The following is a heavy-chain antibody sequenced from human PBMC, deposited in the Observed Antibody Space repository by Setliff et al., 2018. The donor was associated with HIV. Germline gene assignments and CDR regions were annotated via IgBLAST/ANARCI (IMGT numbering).Heavy chain of an antibody. CDR1: GGSISSGDYY. Sequence: SETLSLTCTVSGGSISSGDYYWSWIRQPPGKGLEWIGNIYDSESTYYNPSLKSRVTISVDTSKNHFSLKLNSVTAADTAVYYCARGPVLRYFDWLPITYFDYWGQGTLVTVSS. CDR3: ARGPVLRYFDWLPITYFDY. CDR2: IYDSEST. V-gene: IGHV4-30-4*08. J-gene: IGHJ4*02. D-gene: IGHD3-9*01.